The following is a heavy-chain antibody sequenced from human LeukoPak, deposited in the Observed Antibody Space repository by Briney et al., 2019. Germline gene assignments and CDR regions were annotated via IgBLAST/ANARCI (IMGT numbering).Heavy chain of an antibody. D-gene: IGHD1-26*01. Sequence: APVKVSCKASGYTFSDYYIHWVRPAPGQGLEWVGWINPNSGGTDSAQKLQGRVTMTRDTSISATYMELRTLTSDDTAVYYCARGTRGSYSSIHDWGQGTLVTVSS. V-gene: IGHV1-2*02. CDR2: INPNSGGT. CDR3: ARGTRGSYSSIHD. CDR1: GYTFSDYY. J-gene: IGHJ4*02.